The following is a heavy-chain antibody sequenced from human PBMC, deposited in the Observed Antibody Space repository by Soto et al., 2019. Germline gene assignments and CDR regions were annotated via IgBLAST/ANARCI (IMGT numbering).Heavy chain of an antibody. Sequence: QLQLQESGSGLVKPSQTLSLTCAVSGGSISSGGYSWSWIRQPPGKGLEWIGYIYHSGSTYYNPSLKGRDTISVDRSKNQFSLKRSSVTAADTAVYYCARAGGLGAVAVDYWGQGTLVTVSS. CDR3: ARAGGLGAVAVDY. D-gene: IGHD6-19*01. V-gene: IGHV4-30-2*01. CDR2: IYHSGST. CDR1: GGSISSGGYS. J-gene: IGHJ4*02.